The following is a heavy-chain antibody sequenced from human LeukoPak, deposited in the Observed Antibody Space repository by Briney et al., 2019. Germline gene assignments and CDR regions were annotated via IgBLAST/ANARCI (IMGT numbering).Heavy chain of an antibody. CDR3: AKDGYSSSWYYFDY. V-gene: IGHV3-23*01. CDR1: GFTFGDYA. D-gene: IGHD6-13*01. J-gene: IGHJ4*02. CDR2: ISGSGGST. Sequence: GGSLRLSCTASGFTFGDYAMSWVRQAPGKGLEWVSAISGSGGSTYYADSVKGRFTISRDNSKNTLYLQMNSLRAEDTAVYYCAKDGYSSSWYYFDYWGQGTLVTVSS.